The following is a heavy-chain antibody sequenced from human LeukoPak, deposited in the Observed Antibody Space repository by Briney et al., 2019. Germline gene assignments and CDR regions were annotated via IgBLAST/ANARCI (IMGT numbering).Heavy chain of an antibody. Sequence: SQTLSLTCTVSGGSISSGSYYWSWIRQPAGKGLEWIGRIYTSGSTNYNPSLKSRVTISVDTSKNQFSLKLSSVTAADTAVYYCARSGYDFWSGYLSFDYWGQGTLVTVSS. D-gene: IGHD3-3*01. J-gene: IGHJ4*02. CDR2: IYTSGST. V-gene: IGHV4-61*02. CDR3: ARSGYDFWSGYLSFDY. CDR1: GGSISSGSYY.